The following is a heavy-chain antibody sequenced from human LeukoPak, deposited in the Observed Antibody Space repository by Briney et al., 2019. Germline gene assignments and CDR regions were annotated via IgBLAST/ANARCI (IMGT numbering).Heavy chain of an antibody. J-gene: IGHJ3*02. CDR1: GGSICSGVYS. CDR2: IDHSGST. CDR3: ARGRGDAFDI. Sequence: SETLSLTCAVPGGSICSGVYSWGWIRQPPGKGLEWIGYIDHSGSTYYNPSLESRVTISVDRSKNQFSLKLSSVTAADTAVYYCARGRGDAFDIWGQGTMVTVSS. D-gene: IGHD1-26*01. V-gene: IGHV4-30-2*01.